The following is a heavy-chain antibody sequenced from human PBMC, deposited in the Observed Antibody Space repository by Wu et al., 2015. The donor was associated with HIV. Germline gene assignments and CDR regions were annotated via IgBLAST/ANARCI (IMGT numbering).Heavy chain of an antibody. J-gene: IGHJ3*02. Sequence: QVQLVQSGAEVKKPGSSVKVSCRASGGTFSSYAISWVRQAPGQGLEWMGGIIPIFGTANYAQKFQGRVTITADESTSTAYMELSSLRSEDTAVYYCARDLSPTMVRGVNDAFDIWGQGTMVTVSS. D-gene: IGHD3-10*01. V-gene: IGHV1-69*12. CDR2: IIPIFGTA. CDR1: GGTFSSYA. CDR3: ARDLSPTMVRGVNDAFDI.